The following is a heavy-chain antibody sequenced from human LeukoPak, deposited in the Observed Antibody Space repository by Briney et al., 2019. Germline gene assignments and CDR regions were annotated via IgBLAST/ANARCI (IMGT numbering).Heavy chain of an antibody. J-gene: IGHJ4*02. CDR2: IIPIFGTA. V-gene: IGHV1-69*13. CDR1: GGTFSSYA. CDR3: ARVKGDYNSYYFDY. D-gene: IGHD4-17*01. Sequence: SVKVSSKASGGTFSSYAISWVRQAPGQGREWMGGIIPIFGTANYAQKFQGRVTITADESTGTAYMELSSLRSEDTAVYYCARVKGDYNSYYFDYWGQGPLVTVSS.